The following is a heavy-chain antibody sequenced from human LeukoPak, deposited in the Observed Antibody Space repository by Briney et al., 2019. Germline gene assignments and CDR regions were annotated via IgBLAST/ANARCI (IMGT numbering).Heavy chain of an antibody. V-gene: IGHV4-34*01. CDR3: AREGRWLQLRAWGQLRAGDY. J-gene: IGHJ4*02. Sequence: SETLSLTCAVYGGSFSGYYWSWIRQPPGKGLEWIGEINHSGSTNYNPSLKSRVTISVDTSKNQFSLKLSSVTAADTAVYYCAREGRWLQLRAWGQLRAGDYWGQGTLVTVSS. CDR2: INHSGST. CDR1: GGSFSGYY. D-gene: IGHD5-24*01.